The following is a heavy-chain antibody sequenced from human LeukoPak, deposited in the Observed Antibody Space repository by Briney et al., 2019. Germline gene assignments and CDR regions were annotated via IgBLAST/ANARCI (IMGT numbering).Heavy chain of an antibody. D-gene: IGHD3-10*01. V-gene: IGHV3-30*02. CDR2: IWYDGSNK. CDR3: AKDRGTFSAGFTHFDH. J-gene: IGHJ4*02. Sequence: SGGSLRLSCAASGFTFSSYGMHWVRQAPGKGLEWVAVIWYDGSNKYYADSVKGRFTISRDNSKNTLYLQMNSLRVEDTAVYYCAKDRGTFSAGFTHFDHWGQGTLVTVSS. CDR1: GFTFSSYG.